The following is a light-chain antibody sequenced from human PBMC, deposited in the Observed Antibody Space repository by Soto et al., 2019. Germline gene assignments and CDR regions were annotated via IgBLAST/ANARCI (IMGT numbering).Light chain of an antibody. CDR3: QPSAKIPRT. Sequence: DIPMTQSPSSLSASVGDRVTITCRARQTINNYVSWYQQKPGKAPKSQIYAASTLQRGVPTRFSGSGSGTDFTLTINSLQPEDSAIYYCQPSAKIPRTFGQGTKVEI. J-gene: IGKJ1*01. CDR1: QTINNY. CDR2: AAS. V-gene: IGKV1-39*01.